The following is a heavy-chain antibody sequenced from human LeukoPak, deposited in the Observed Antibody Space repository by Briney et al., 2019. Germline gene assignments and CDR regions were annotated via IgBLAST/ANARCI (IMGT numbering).Heavy chain of an antibody. J-gene: IGHJ4*02. CDR3: ARVVYCTDTNCPLEY. V-gene: IGHV3-74*01. Sequence: GGSLRLSCAASGFTFSSYWMHWVRQVPGEGLVWVSRINGDGSGTNYADSVKGRFTISRDDARNTLYLQMNSLRAEDTAFYYCARVVYCTDTNCPLEYWGQGTLVTVSS. CDR2: INGDGSGT. D-gene: IGHD2-8*02. CDR1: GFTFSSYW.